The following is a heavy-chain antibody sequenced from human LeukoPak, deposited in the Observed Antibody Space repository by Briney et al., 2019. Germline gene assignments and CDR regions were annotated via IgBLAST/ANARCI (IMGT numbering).Heavy chain of an antibody. CDR1: GFTFSSYA. D-gene: IGHD6-19*01. CDR3: AKYSSGWQTNYYYYMDV. V-gene: IGHV3-23*01. Sequence: PGGSLRLSCAASGFTFSSYAMSWVRQAPGKGLGWVSAISGSGGSTYYADSVKGRFTISRDNSKNTLYLQMNSLRAEDTAVYYCAKYSSGWQTNYYYYMDVWGKGTTVTVSS. J-gene: IGHJ6*03. CDR2: ISGSGGST.